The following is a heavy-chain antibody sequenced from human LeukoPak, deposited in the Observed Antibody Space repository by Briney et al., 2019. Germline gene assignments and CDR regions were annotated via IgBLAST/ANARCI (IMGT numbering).Heavy chain of an antibody. Sequence: SVKVSCKASGGTFSSYAISWVRQAPGQGLEWMGRIIPILGIANYAQKFQGRVTITADKSTSTAYMELSSLRSEDTAVYYCARGEGTAGTYFDYWGQGTMVTVSS. CDR1: GGTFSSYA. V-gene: IGHV1-69*04. J-gene: IGHJ4*02. CDR3: ARGEGTAGTYFDY. D-gene: IGHD6-13*01. CDR2: IIPILGIA.